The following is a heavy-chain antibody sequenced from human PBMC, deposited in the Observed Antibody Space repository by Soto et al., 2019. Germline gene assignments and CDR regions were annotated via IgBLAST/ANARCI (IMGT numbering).Heavy chain of an antibody. V-gene: IGHV1-18*01. CDR3: ARDPGYGYNLHWFDP. CDR2: ISAYNGNT. J-gene: IGHJ5*02. CDR1: GYTFTSYG. Sequence: ASVKVSCTASGYTFTSYGISWVRQAPGQGLEWMGWISAYNGNTNYAQKLQGRVTMTTDTSTSTAYMELRSLRSDDTAVYYCARDPGYGYNLHWFDPWGQGTLVTVSS. D-gene: IGHD5-12*01.